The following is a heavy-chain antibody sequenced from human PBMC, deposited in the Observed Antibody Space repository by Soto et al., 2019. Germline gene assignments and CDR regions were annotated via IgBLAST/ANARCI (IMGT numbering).Heavy chain of an antibody. CDR3: ARESSGNHNHIWFDP. D-gene: IGHD1-20*01. V-gene: IGHV4-59*01. J-gene: IGHJ5*02. CDR1: GGSLSPYY. CDR2: IWFSGTT. Sequence: QVQLQESGPGLVKPSETLSLTCTVSGGSLSPYYWSWVRQPPGKGLEWIGFIWFSGTTTYNPSLRGRVTMSVDTSTNQLSLELNSVTAADTAVYYCARESSGNHNHIWFDPWGLGTLVTVSA.